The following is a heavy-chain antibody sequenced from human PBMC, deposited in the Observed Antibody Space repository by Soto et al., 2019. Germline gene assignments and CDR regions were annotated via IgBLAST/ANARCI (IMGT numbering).Heavy chain of an antibody. Sequence: GGSLRLSCAASGFTFSSYAMSWVRQAPGKGLEWVSAISGSGGSTYYADSVKGRFTISRDNSKNTLYLQMNSLRAEDTAVYYCAKVRKRGVDTAMGSFDYWGQGTLVTVSS. D-gene: IGHD5-18*01. CDR1: GFTFSSYA. J-gene: IGHJ4*02. CDR3: AKVRKRGVDTAMGSFDY. CDR2: ISGSGGST. V-gene: IGHV3-23*01.